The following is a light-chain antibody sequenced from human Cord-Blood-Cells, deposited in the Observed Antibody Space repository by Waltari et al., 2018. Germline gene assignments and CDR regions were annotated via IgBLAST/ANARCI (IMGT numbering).Light chain of an antibody. CDR3: QQSYSTPT. J-gene: IGKJ4*01. V-gene: IGKV1-39*01. Sequence: DIQMPQSPSSLSASVEDRVTITCRASQSISSYLNWYQQKPGKAPKLLIYAASSLQSGFPSRFSGSGSGTDFTLTISSLQPEDFATYYCQQSYSTPTFGGGTKVEIK. CDR2: AAS. CDR1: QSISSY.